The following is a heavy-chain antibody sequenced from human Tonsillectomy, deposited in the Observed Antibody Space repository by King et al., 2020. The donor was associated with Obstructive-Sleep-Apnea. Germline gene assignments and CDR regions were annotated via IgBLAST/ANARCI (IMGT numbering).Heavy chain of an antibody. J-gene: IGHJ6*02. CDR2: INPSGGSR. V-gene: IGHV1-46*03. CDR1: GYTFTSYY. D-gene: IGHD4-11*01. Sequence: VQLVESGAEVKKPGASVKVSCKASGYTFTSYYMHWVRQAPGQGLEWMGIINPSGGSRSYEQKFQGRLTMTRDTSTSTVYMELSSLRSEDTAVYYCARDHRTVSTTYYYGMDVWGQGTTVTVSS. CDR3: ARDHRTVSTTYYYGMDV.